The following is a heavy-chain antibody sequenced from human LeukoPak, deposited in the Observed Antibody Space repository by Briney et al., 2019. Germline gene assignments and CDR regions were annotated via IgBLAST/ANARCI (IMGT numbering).Heavy chain of an antibody. CDR3: ARKDGWGDVAFDI. CDR1: GHTFTSYY. Sequence: GASVKVSCKASGHTFTSYYMHWVRQAPGQGLEWMGIINPSGGSTSYAQKFQGRVTMTRDTSTSTVYMELSSLRSEDTAVYYCARKDGWGDVAFDIWGQGTMVTVSS. V-gene: IGHV1-46*01. CDR2: INPSGGST. D-gene: IGHD3-16*01. J-gene: IGHJ3*02.